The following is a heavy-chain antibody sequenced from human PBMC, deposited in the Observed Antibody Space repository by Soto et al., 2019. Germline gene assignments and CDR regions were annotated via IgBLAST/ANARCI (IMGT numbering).Heavy chain of an antibody. V-gene: IGHV4-39*01. CDR1: GDSITSRSSY. J-gene: IGHJ4*02. CDR2: FFSGST. Sequence: QLQLQESGPGLVRPSETLSLTCSVSGDSITSRSSYWAWIRQPPGKGLEWIGTFFSGSTFSNPSLRSRVTISKDTSRNQFSLKLTSVAATDTAMYYCATTRGLAVGGSFNYWGQGALVTVSS. D-gene: IGHD6-13*01. CDR3: ATTRGLAVGGSFNY.